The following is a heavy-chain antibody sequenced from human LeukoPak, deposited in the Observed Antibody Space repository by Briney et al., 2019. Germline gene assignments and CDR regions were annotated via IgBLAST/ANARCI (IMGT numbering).Heavy chain of an antibody. V-gene: IGHV4-31*03. CDR3: ARKGILPFDY. Sequence: SQTLSLTCTVSGGSISSGGYYWSWIRQHPGKGLEWIGHIYYSGSTYYNPSLKSRVTISVDTSKNQFSLKLSAVTAADTAVYYCARKGILPFDYWGQGTLVTVSS. D-gene: IGHD2-15*01. CDR1: GGSISSGGYY. CDR2: IYYSGST. J-gene: IGHJ4*02.